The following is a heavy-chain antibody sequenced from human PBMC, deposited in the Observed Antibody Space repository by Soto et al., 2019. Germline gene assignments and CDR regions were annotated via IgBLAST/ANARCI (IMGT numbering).Heavy chain of an antibody. CDR2: IYYSVTT. V-gene: IGHV4-31*03. D-gene: IGHD5-12*01. CDR1: GASITSGGYY. J-gene: IGHJ4*02. CDR3: ARAENERAGIYRPPDY. Sequence: QVQLQESGPGLVKPSQTLSLTCTVSGASITSGGYYWSWIRQHPGKGLEWIGYIYYSVTTYYNPTIKSRVSISVDTSKNQCSLSLSSVTAADTAVYYCARAENERAGIYRPPDYWGQGTLVTVSS.